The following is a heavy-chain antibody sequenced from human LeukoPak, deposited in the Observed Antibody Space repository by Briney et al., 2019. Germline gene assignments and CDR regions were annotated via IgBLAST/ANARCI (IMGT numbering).Heavy chain of an antibody. Sequence: SEILSLTCTVSGGSISSYYWSWIRQPPGKGLEWIGYIYYSGSTNYNPSLKSRVTISVDTSKNQFSLKLSSVTAADTAVYYCARVHDSSGYYWGLFDYWGQGTLVTVSS. J-gene: IGHJ4*02. CDR1: GGSISSYY. CDR2: IYYSGST. D-gene: IGHD3-22*01. V-gene: IGHV4-59*01. CDR3: ARVHDSSGYYWGLFDY.